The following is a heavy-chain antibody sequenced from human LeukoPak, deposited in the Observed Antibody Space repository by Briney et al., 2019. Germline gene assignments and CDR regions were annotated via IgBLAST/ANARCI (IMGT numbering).Heavy chain of an antibody. J-gene: IGHJ4*02. V-gene: IGHV1-69*05. D-gene: IGHD3-22*01. CDR3: ARDSYYYDSSLRL. CDR2: IIPIFGTA. CDR1: GGTFSSYA. Sequence: GASVKVSCKASGGTFSSYAISWVRQAPGQGLEWMGRIIPIFGTANYAQKFQGRVTITTDESTSTAYMELSSLRSEDTAVYYCARDSYYYDSSLRLWGQGTLVTVST.